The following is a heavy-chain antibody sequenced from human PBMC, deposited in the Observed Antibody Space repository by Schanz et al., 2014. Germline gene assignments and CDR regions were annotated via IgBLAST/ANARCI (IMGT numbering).Heavy chain of an antibody. Sequence: QVQLVQSGAEVMKPGSSVKVSCKASGGTFSSYTINWVRQATGQGLEWMGWMNSKTGNTGYAQRFQGRVTMTTDTSTGITSLELRNLKSDDTAVYYCARDRVSFVRGPLGVDWGQGTQVIVSS. V-gene: IGHV1-8*02. CDR1: GGTFSSYT. D-gene: IGHD3-10*01. CDR3: ARDRVSFVRGPLGVD. J-gene: IGHJ4*02. CDR2: MNSKTGNT.